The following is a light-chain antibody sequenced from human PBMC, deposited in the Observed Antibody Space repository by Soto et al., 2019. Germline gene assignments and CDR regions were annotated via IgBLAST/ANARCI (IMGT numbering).Light chain of an antibody. J-gene: IGKJ2*01. CDR2: GAS. CDR3: QHYHNFPRT. Sequence: IRMTQSPATLSVSPGERVTLSCGASETISSNLAWYQHRPGQAPRLLIYGASTRAPGVPARFSGSGSGTDFTLAISNLQPEDFGLYYCQHYHNFPRTFGQGTKVDIK. CDR1: ETISSN. V-gene: IGKV3-15*01.